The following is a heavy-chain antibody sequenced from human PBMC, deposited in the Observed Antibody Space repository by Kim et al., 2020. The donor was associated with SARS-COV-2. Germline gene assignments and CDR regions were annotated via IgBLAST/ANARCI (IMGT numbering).Heavy chain of an antibody. CDR3: ARTSYDLLTGYYTHFDY. CDR1: GGSISSYY. CDR2: IYSSGST. V-gene: IGHV4-59*13. D-gene: IGHD3-9*01. J-gene: IGHJ4*02. Sequence: SETLSLTCTVSGGSISSYYWSWIRQPPGKGLEWIGCIYSSGSTNYNPSLKSRVTISVDTSKNQFSLKLSSVTAADTAVYYCARTSYDLLTGYYTHFDYWGQGTLVSVSS.